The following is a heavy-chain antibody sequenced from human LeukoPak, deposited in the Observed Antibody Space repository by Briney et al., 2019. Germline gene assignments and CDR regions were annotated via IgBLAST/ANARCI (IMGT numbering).Heavy chain of an antibody. CDR3: ARSLGAAAGPEYYYYYYMDV. CDR1: GYTFTGYY. D-gene: IGHD6-13*01. J-gene: IGHJ6*03. CDR2: INPNSGGT. V-gene: IGHV1-2*02. Sequence: EASVKVSCKASGYTFTGYYMHWVRQAPGQGLEWMGWINPNSGGTNYAQKFQGRVTMTRDTSISTAYMELSRLRSDDTAVYYCARSLGAAAGPEYYYYYYMDVWGKGTTVTISS.